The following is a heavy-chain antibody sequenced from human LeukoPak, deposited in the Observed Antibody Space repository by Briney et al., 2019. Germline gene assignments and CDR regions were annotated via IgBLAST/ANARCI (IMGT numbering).Heavy chain of an antibody. Sequence: PGGSLRLSCAASGFTFSGYAMNWVRQPPGKGLEWIGNIYYSGSTYYNPSVKSRVTISVDTSQNQFSLKLSSVTAADTAVYYCARVAYDSSGYYPDYWGQGTLVTVSS. CDR1: GFTFSGYA. D-gene: IGHD3-22*01. CDR3: ARVAYDSSGYYPDY. J-gene: IGHJ4*02. CDR2: IYYSGST. V-gene: IGHV4-38-2*01.